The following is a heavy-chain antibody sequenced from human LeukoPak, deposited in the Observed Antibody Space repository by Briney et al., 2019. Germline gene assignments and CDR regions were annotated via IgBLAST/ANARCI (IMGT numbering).Heavy chain of an antibody. V-gene: IGHV4-30-2*01. CDR1: GGSISSGGYY. CDR3: ARGAASVVAFDY. CDR2: IYHSGST. Sequence: PSETLSLTCTVSGGSISSGGYYWSWIRQPPGKGLEWIGYIYHSGSTYYNPSLKSRVTISVDRSKNQFSLKLSSVTAADTAVYYCARGAASVVAFDYWGQGTLVTVSS. D-gene: IGHD2-15*01. J-gene: IGHJ4*02.